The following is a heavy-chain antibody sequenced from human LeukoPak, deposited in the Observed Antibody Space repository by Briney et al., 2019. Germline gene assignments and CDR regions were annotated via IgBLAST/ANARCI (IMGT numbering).Heavy chain of an antibody. J-gene: IGHJ4*02. Sequence: GGSLRLACAASGFTFSSYAMSWVRQAPGKGLEGVPAISGSGGSTYYADSVKGRFTISRDNSKNTLYLQMNSLRAEDTAVYYCAKERDIVVVALYDYWGQGTLVTVSS. CDR1: GFTFSSYA. D-gene: IGHD2-15*01. V-gene: IGHV3-23*01. CDR3: AKERDIVVVALYDY. CDR2: ISGSGGST.